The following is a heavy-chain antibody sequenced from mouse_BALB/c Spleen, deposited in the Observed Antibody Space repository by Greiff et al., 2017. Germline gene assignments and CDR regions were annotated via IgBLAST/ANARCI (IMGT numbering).Heavy chain of an antibody. CDR1: GFSLTSYG. CDR3: AREGRWPGAMDY. CDR2: IWAGGST. V-gene: IGHV2-9*02. J-gene: IGHJ4*01. D-gene: IGHD2-3*01. Sequence: VQLQQSGPGLVAPSQSLSITCTVSGFSLTSYGVHWVRQPPGKGLEWLVVIWAGGSTNYNSALMSRLSISKVNSKSQVFLKMNSLQTDDTAMYYCAREGRWPGAMDYWGQGTSVTVSS.